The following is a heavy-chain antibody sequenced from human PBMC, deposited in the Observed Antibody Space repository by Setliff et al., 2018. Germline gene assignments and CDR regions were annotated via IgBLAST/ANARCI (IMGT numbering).Heavy chain of an antibody. CDR1: GGTFSSYV. CDR3: AGGQPLVRKYYYYMDV. J-gene: IGHJ6*03. Sequence: SVKVSCKASGGTFSSYVISWVREAPGQGLEWMGGIIPMFGTNYAQKFQGRVTITADESTSTAYMELSSLGSEDTAVYYCAGGQPLVRKYYYYMDVWGQGTTVTVSS. CDR2: IIPMFGT. V-gene: IGHV1-69*13. D-gene: IGHD3-10*01.